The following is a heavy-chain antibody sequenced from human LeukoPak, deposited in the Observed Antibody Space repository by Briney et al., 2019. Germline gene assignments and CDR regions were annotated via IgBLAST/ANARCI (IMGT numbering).Heavy chain of an antibody. CDR1: GGSFSGYY. J-gene: IGHJ4*02. Sequence: SETLSLTCAVYGGSFSGYYWSWIRQPPGKGLEWIGEINHSGITNYNPSLKSRVTISVDTSKNQFSLQLNSVTAADTAVYYCARRGYGSGSYYSDYWGQGTLVTVSS. CDR2: INHSGIT. CDR3: ARRGYGSGSYYSDY. V-gene: IGHV4-34*01. D-gene: IGHD3-10*01.